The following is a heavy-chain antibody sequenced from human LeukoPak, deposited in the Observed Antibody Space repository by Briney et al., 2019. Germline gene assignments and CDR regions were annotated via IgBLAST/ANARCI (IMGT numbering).Heavy chain of an antibody. D-gene: IGHD6-19*01. V-gene: IGHV3-48*03. Sequence: GGSLRLSCVSSGFTFSSSEMNWVRQAPGTGLEWVSYISRTGDTIYYADSVKGRFTISRDNAKNSLYLQMNSLIAEDTAVYYCTRDRMGSGWYNWLDPWGQGTLVTVSS. J-gene: IGHJ5*02. CDR1: GFTFSSSE. CDR3: TRDRMGSGWYNWLDP. CDR2: ISRTGDTI.